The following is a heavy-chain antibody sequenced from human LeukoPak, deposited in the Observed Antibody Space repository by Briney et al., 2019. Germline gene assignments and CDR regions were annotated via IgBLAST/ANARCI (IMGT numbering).Heavy chain of an antibody. CDR1: GYTFTSYG. D-gene: IGHD4-23*01. J-gene: IGHJ4*02. CDR2: ISAYNGNT. Sequence: ASVKVSRKASGYTFTSYGISWVRQAPGQGLEWMGWISAYNGNTNYAQKLQGRVTMTTDTSTSTAYMELRSLRSDDTAVYYCARALLTTVVTDYWGQGTLVTVSS. V-gene: IGHV1-18*01. CDR3: ARALLTTVVTDY.